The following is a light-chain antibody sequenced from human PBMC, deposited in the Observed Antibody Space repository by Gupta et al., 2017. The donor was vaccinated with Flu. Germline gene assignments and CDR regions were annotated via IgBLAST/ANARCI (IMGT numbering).Light chain of an antibody. Sequence: ATLSLSPGERATLSCRASQSVSSSSIAWYQQRPGRAPRLLIYAASARASAIPDRFVGSGSGTDFTLTISRLDPRDSAVYYCQQYGNSPVTFGPGTTVHIK. CDR1: QSVSSSS. J-gene: IGKJ3*01. CDR2: AAS. V-gene: IGKV3-20*01. CDR3: QQYGNSPVT.